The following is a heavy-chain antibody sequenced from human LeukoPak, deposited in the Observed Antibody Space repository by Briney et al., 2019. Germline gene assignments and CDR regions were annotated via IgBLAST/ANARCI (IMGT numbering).Heavy chain of an antibody. CDR2: GSDSGGT. CDR1: GGSLNGHY. D-gene: IGHD2-8*01. Sequence: SETLSLTCAVYGGSLNGHYWSWIRQPPGKGLEWIGEGSDSGGTKFNPSLKGRVSISADTSKNQFSLKLSSVTAADTAVYYCAKNGQSGFSFDPWGQGTLVTVSS. CDR3: AKNGQSGFSFDP. J-gene: IGHJ5*02. V-gene: IGHV4-34*01.